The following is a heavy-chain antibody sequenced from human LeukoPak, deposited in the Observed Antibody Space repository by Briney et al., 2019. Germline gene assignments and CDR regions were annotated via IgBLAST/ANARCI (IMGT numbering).Heavy chain of an antibody. Sequence: PGGSLTLSCAASGFTFRKYRMAWVRQAPGRGLEWVATIAANGNDKDYEDALQGRFTISRDNARNSLSLRIDSLRAEDTAQYYCAREVFFQFDNWGQGALVTVSS. J-gene: IGHJ4*02. CDR1: GFTFRKYR. CDR3: AREVFFQFDN. CDR2: IAANGNDK. V-gene: IGHV3-7*03.